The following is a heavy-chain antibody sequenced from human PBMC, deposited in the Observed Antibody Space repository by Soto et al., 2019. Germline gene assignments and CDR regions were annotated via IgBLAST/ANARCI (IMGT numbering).Heavy chain of an antibody. D-gene: IGHD5-18*01. Sequence: GGSLRLSCAASGFTFSNAWMSWVRQAPGKGLEWVGRIKSKTDGGTTDYAAPVKGRFTISRDDSKNTLYLQMNSLKTEDTAVYYCTTAAGDTNYYYYMDVWGKGTTVTVSS. CDR1: GFTFSNAW. CDR2: IKSKTDGGTT. J-gene: IGHJ6*03. V-gene: IGHV3-15*01. CDR3: TTAAGDTNYYYYMDV.